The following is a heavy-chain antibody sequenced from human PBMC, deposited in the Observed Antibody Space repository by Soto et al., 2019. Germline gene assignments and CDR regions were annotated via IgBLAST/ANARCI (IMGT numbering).Heavy chain of an antibody. CDR3: ARDRGYDAHDYYYNAMDV. J-gene: IGHJ6*02. CDR2: IRGFSPYT. Sequence: GGSLRRSCISSGFTFRTYTMNWVRQAPGKGLECVSGIRGFSPYTFYAESVRGRFAISRDNAKNSLYLQMNSLRAEDTAVYYCARDRGYDAHDYYYNAMDVWGQGTTVTVSS. D-gene: IGHD2-15*01. CDR1: GFTFRTYT. V-gene: IGHV3-21*01.